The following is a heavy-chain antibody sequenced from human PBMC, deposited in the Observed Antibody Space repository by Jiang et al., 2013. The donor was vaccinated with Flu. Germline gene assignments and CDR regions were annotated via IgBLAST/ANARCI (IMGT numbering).Heavy chain of an antibody. CDR2: INAGNGNT. Sequence: GAEVKKPGASVKVSCKASGYTFTSYAMHWVRQAPGQRLEWMGWINAGNGNTKYSQKFQGRVTITRDTSASTAYMELSSLRSEDTAVYYCARETIAVAGIDYWGQGTLVTVSS. D-gene: IGHD6-19*01. V-gene: IGHV1-3*01. CDR3: ARETIAVAGIDY. J-gene: IGHJ4*02. CDR1: GYTFTSYA.